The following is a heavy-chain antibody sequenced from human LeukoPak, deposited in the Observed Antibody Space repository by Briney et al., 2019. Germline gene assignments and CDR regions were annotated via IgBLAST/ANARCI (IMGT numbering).Heavy chain of an antibody. V-gene: IGHV3-33*01. J-gene: IGHJ4*02. CDR2: IWYDGSNK. Sequence: PGRSLRLSCAASGFTFSSYGMHWVRQAPGKGLEWVAVIWYDGSNKYYGDSVKGRFTISRDNSKKTLYLQMNSLRVEDTAVYYCARPTPGEFSFLIDYWGQGTLVTVSS. CDR3: ARPTPGEFSFLIDY. CDR1: GFTFSSYG. D-gene: IGHD3-16*02.